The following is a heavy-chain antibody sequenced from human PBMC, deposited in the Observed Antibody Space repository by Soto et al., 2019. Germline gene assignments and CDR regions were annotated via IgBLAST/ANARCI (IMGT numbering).Heavy chain of an antibody. J-gene: IGHJ4*02. CDR3: ARVGVLLWFGETSRGLDY. V-gene: IGHV4-59*01. CDR1: GGSISSYY. Sequence: PSETLSLTCTVSGGSISSYYWSWIRQPPGKGLEWIGYIYYSGSTNYNPSLKSRVTISVDTSKNQFSLKLSSVTAADTAVYYCARVGVLLWFGETSRGLDYWGQGTLVTVSS. CDR2: IYYSGST. D-gene: IGHD3-10*01.